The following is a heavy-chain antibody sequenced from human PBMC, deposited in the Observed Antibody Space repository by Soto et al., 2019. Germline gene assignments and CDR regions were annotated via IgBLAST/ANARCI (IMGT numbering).Heavy chain of an antibody. J-gene: IGHJ3*02. CDR1: GFSLTTSAVG. V-gene: IGHV2-5*01. CDR2: IYWNDDK. Sequence: ESGPTLVNPTQTLTLTCTFSGFSLTTSAVGVGWIRQPPGEALEWLALIYWNDDKRYSPSLKSRLTITKDTSKNQVVLTMTNMDPVDTATYYCAHDYYDGSGYYPHDAFDIWGQGTMVTVSS. D-gene: IGHD3-22*01. CDR3: AHDYYDGSGYYPHDAFDI.